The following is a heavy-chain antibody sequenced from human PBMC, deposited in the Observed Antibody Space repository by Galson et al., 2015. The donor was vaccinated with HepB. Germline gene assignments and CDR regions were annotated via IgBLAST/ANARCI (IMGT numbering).Heavy chain of an antibody. Sequence: SETLSLTCTASGGSISNYYWSWIRQPPGKGLEWIGYIYYSGSTNYNPYVKSRVTISVDTSKNQFSLKLRSVTAADTAVYYRARVRLIAARQPPDHYYYYGMDVWGQGTTVTVSS. CDR1: GGSISNYY. CDR3: ARVRLIAARQPPDHYYYYGMDV. CDR2: IYYSGST. D-gene: IGHD6-6*01. V-gene: IGHV4-59*01. J-gene: IGHJ6*02.